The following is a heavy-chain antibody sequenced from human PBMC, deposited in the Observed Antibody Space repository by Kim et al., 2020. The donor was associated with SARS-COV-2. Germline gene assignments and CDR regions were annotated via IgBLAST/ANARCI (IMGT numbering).Heavy chain of an antibody. CDR1: GYTFTSYG. CDR3: ARDGGIAAAGTAPTYGMDV. CDR2: ISAYNGNT. V-gene: IGHV1-18*01. D-gene: IGHD6-13*01. Sequence: ASVKVSCKASGYTFTSYGISWVRQAPGQGLEWMGWISAYNGNTNYAQKLQGRVTMTTDTSTSTAYMELRSQRSDDTAVYYCARDGGIAAAGTAPTYGMDVWGQGTTVTVSS. J-gene: IGHJ6*02.